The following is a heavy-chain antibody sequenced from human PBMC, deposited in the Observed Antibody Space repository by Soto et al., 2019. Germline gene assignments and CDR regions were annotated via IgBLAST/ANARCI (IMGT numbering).Heavy chain of an antibody. CDR3: ARVPNIDDYDILTGYWFDP. J-gene: IGHJ5*02. D-gene: IGHD3-9*01. V-gene: IGHV3-7*01. CDR2: IKQDGSGK. CDR1: GFTFSSYW. Sequence: GGSLRLSCAASGFTFSSYWMSWVRQAPGKGLEWVANIKQDGSGKYYVDSVKGRFTISRDNAKNSLYLQMNSLRAEDTAVYYCARVPNIDDYDILTGYWFDPWGQGTLVTVSS.